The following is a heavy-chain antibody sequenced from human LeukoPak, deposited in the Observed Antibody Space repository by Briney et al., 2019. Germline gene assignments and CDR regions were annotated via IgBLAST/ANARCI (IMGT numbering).Heavy chain of an antibody. CDR2: IKQDGSEK. V-gene: IGHV3-7*01. J-gene: IGHJ5*02. CDR3: ARSWEYGWFDP. CDR1: GFTFSSYW. Sequence: GGSLRLSCAASGFTFSSYWMSWVRQAPGKGLEWVANIKQDGSEKYYVDSVKGRFTISRDNAKNTLYLQMNSLRAEDTAVYYCARSWEYGWFDPWGQGTLVTVSS. D-gene: IGHD1-26*01.